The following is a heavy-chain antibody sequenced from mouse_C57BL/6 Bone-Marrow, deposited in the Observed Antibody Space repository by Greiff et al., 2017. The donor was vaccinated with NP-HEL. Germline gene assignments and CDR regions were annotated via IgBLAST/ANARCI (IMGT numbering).Heavy chain of an antibody. CDR3: ARSGYYGSSTPLAMDY. Sequence: VQLQQSGAELARPGASVKMSCKASGYTFTSYTMHWVKQRPGQGLEWIGYINPSSGYTKYNQKFKDKATLTADKSSSTAYMQLSSLTSEDSAVYYCARSGYYGSSTPLAMDYWGQGTSVTVSS. CDR1: GYTFTSYT. D-gene: IGHD1-1*01. J-gene: IGHJ4*01. V-gene: IGHV1-4*01. CDR2: INPSSGYT.